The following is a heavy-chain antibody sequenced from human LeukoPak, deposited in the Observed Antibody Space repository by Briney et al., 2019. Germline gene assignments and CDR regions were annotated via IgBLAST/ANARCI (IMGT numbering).Heavy chain of an antibody. V-gene: IGHV1-2*02. CDR3: AKGPSHYYLDF. J-gene: IGHJ4*02. CDR2: INPDSGAT. Sequence: ASVKVSCKASGYRFTRSYMHWVRQAPGQGLEWMGWINPDSGATNYAQKFQGRITFTRDTSVTTAYLEVSNLRSDDTALLYCAKGPSHYYLDFWGQGTLVAVSS. CDR1: GYRFTRSY.